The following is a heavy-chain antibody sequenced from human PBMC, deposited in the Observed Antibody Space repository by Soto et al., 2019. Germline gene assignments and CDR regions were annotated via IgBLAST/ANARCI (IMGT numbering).Heavy chain of an antibody. CDR3: ARDTLADSSGYSFDD. J-gene: IGHJ4*02. V-gene: IGHV3-48*01. D-gene: IGHD3-22*01. Sequence: PGGSLRLACAASGFTFSKDSMNWVRQAPGKGLEWVSYISDSSDSMYYADSVKGRFTISRDNAKNSLYLQMNSLRAEDTAVYYCARDTLADSSGYSFDDWGQGT. CDR1: GFTFSKDS. CDR2: ISDSSDSM.